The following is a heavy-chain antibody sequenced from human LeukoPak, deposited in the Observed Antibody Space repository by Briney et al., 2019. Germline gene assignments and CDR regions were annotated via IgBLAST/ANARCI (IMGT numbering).Heavy chain of an antibody. V-gene: IGHV3-23*01. D-gene: IGHD2-2*01. CDR3: AKTLLGYCSSTICYYFDS. CDR2: IGGSGGSI. CDR1: GFTLSSYA. J-gene: IGHJ4*02. Sequence: SGGSLRLSCAASGFTLSSYAMTWVRQAPGKGLEWVSAIGGSGGSIYYADSVKGRFTISRDNSKNTLYLQMNSLRAEDTAVYYCAKTLLGYCSSTICYYFDSWGQGTLVTVSS.